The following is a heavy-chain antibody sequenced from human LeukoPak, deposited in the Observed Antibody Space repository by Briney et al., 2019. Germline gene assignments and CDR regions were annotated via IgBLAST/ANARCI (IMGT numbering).Heavy chain of an antibody. Sequence: GASLRVSCKASGYTFTSYYMHWVRQAPGQGLEWMGIINPSGGSTSYAQKFQGRVTMTRDMSTSTVYMELSSLRSEDTALYYCAIDRGTVGSSILDWFDPWGQGTLVTVSS. CDR2: INPSGGST. J-gene: IGHJ5*02. CDR1: GYTFTSYY. D-gene: IGHD3-10*01. CDR3: AIDRGTVGSSILDWFDP. V-gene: IGHV1-46*01.